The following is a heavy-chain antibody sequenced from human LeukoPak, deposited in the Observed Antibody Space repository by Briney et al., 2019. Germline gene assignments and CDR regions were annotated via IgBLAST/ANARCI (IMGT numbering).Heavy chain of an antibody. V-gene: IGHV3-53*01. CDR3: ARAYYYDSSGYYGDAFDI. Sequence: PGGSLRLSCAASGFTVSSNYMSWVRQAPGKGLEWVSVIYSGGSTYYADSVEGRFTISRDNSKNTLYLQMNSLRAEDTAVYYCARAYYYDSSGYYGDAFDIWGQGTMVTVSS. CDR2: IYSGGST. CDR1: GFTVSSNY. D-gene: IGHD3-22*01. J-gene: IGHJ3*02.